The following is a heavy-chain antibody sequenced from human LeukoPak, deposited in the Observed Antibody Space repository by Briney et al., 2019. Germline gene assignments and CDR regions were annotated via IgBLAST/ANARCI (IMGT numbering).Heavy chain of an antibody. CDR2: INPNSGVT. CDR1: GYTFTGYY. D-gene: IGHD3-16*02. Sequence: ASVNVSCKASGYTFTGYYMHWVRQAPGQGLEWMGWINPNSGVTYYAQKFQGRVSMTRDTSISTAYMEVSRLRSDDSALYYCARLSTPNLYDFDYWGQGTLVTVSS. J-gene: IGHJ4*02. CDR3: ARLSTPNLYDFDY. V-gene: IGHV1-2*02.